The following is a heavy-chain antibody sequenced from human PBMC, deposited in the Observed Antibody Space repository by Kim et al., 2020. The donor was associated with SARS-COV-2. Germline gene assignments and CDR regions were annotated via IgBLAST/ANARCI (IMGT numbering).Heavy chain of an antibody. Sequence: SETLSLTCTVSGGSISSSSYYWGWIRQPPGKGLEWIGSIYYSGSTYYNPSLKSRVTISVDTSKNQFSLKLSSVTAADTAVYYCARLTAHGFYDILTGYSNWFDPWGQGTLVTVSS. V-gene: IGHV4-39*01. CDR2: IYYSGST. CDR1: GGSISSSSYY. CDR3: ARLTAHGFYDILTGYSNWFDP. J-gene: IGHJ5*02. D-gene: IGHD3-9*01.